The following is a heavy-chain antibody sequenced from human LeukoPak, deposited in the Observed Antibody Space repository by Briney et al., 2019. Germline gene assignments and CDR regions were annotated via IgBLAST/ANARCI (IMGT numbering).Heavy chain of an antibody. CDR1: GFTFSCYA. J-gene: IGHJ5*02. CDR2: ISGSGGST. V-gene: IGHV3-23*01. CDR3: AKDPDIVVVTAIPHWFDP. D-gene: IGHD2-21*02. Sequence: GGSLRLSCAASGFTFSCYAMSWVRQAPGKGLEWVSAISGSGGSTYYADSVKGRLTISRDNSKNTLYLQMNSLRAEDTAVYYCAKDPDIVVVTAIPHWFDPWGQGTLVTVSS.